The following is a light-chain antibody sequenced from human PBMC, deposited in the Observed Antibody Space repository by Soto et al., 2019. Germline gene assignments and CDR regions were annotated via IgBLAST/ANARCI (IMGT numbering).Light chain of an antibody. J-gene: IGLJ1*01. CDR2: DVS. Sequence: QSVLTQPASVSGSHGQSITISCTGTSSDVGGYNYVSWYQQHPGKAPKLMIYDVSNRPSGVSNRFSGSKSGNTASLTISGLQAEDEADYYCSSYTSSSTPHYVFGTGTKLTVL. V-gene: IGLV2-14*01. CDR3: SSYTSSSTPHYV. CDR1: SSDVGGYNY.